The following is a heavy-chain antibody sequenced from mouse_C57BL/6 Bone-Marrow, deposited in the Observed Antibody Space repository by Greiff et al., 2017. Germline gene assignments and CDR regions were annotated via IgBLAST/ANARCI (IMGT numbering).Heavy chain of an antibody. CDR3: TFYYYDSSCVLCVMVE. CDR1: GFNIKDDY. D-gene: IGHD1-1*01. J-gene: IGHJ4*01. CDR2: IDPENGDT. V-gene: IGHV14-4*01. Sequence: EVKLVESGAELVRPGASVKLSCTASGFNIKDDYMHWVKQRPEQGLEWIGWIDPENGDTEYASKFQGKATITADTSSNTAYMQLSSLTSEDTAVYYCTFYYYDSSCVLCVMVEWGQGTAATVSS.